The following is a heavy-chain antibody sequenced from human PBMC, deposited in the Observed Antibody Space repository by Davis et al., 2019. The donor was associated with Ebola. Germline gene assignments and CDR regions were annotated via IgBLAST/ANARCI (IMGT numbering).Heavy chain of an antibody. CDR2: INGDGSST. J-gene: IGHJ6*02. D-gene: IGHD3-16*01. CDR3: ARDVLGLYGMDV. CDR1: GFTFSSHW. Sequence: GESLKISCAASGFTFSSHWIHWVRQAPGKGLVWVSRINGDGSSTGYADSVKGRFTISRDNAKNSLYLQMNSLRAEDTAVYFCARDVLGLYGMDVWGQGTTVTVSS. V-gene: IGHV3-74*01.